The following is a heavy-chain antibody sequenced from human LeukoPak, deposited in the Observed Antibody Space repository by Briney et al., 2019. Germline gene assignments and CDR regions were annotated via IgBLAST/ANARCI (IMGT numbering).Heavy chain of an antibody. Sequence: PSETLSLTCTVSGGSISSYYWSWIRQPAGKGLEWIGRIYTSGSTNYNPSLKSRVTMSVDTSKNQFSLKLSSVTAADTAVYYCARGTSSGVAPYYYYYYMDVWGKGTTVTVSS. D-gene: IGHD3-10*01. J-gene: IGHJ6*03. CDR1: GGSISSYY. CDR2: IYTSGST. CDR3: ARGTSSGVAPYYYYYYMDV. V-gene: IGHV4-4*07.